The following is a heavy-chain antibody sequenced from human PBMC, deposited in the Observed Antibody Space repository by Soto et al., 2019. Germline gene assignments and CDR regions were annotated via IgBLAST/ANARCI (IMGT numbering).Heavy chain of an antibody. CDR3: ASWQLQEHAYDL. CDR2: LYDVDGT. V-gene: IGHV3-53*01. D-gene: IGHD1-1*01. J-gene: IGHJ3*01. Sequence: DVQLVESGGGLIQPGGSLRLSCAAFGLTVSGKKYLAWVRQAPGKGLEWLSGLYDVDGTYYADSVKGRFTVSRDSSEGVVYLQMHSLRPDDTAVYDCASWQLQEHAYDLWGLGTAVTVSS. CDR1: GLTVSGKKY.